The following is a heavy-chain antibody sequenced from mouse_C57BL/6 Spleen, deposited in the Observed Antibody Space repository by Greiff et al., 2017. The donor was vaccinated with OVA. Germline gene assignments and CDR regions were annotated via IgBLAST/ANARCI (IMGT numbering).Heavy chain of an antibody. V-gene: IGHV1-64*01. D-gene: IGHD1-1*01. CDR1: GYTFTSYW. Sequence: QVQLQQPGAELVKPGASVKLSCKASGYTFTSYWMHWVKQRPGQGLEWIGMIHPNSGSTNYNEKFKSKATLTVDKSSSTAYMQLSCLTSEDSAVYYCAREETTVVAPYAMDYWGQGTSVTVSS. J-gene: IGHJ4*01. CDR2: IHPNSGST. CDR3: AREETTVVAPYAMDY.